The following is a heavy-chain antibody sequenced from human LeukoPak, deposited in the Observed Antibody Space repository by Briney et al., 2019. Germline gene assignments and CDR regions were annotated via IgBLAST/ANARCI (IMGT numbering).Heavy chain of an antibody. Sequence: SETLSLTCTVSGGSISSSSYYWGWIRQPPGKGLEWIGSIYYSGSTYYNPSLKSRVTISVDTSKNQFSLKLSSVTAADTAVYYCARQAAAGRTIYYYYGMDVWGQGTTVTVSS. V-gene: IGHV4-39*01. D-gene: IGHD6-13*01. CDR1: GGSISSSSYY. CDR3: ARQAAAGRTIYYYYGMDV. J-gene: IGHJ6*02. CDR2: IYYSGST.